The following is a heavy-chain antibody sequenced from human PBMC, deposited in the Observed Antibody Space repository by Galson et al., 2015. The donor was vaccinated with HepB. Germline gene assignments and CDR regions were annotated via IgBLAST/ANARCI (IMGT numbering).Heavy chain of an antibody. Sequence: SLRLSCAASGFTFSDYYMSWIRQTPGEGMEWVSNIRGNSRYTNYADSVKGRFTISRDNAKNSLYLQMDSLRAEDTAVYYCAREFIGQFGVTDLWGQGTLVTVSS. V-gene: IGHV3-11*06. J-gene: IGHJ5*02. CDR3: AREFIGQFGVTDL. D-gene: IGHD3-3*01. CDR2: IRGNSRYT. CDR1: GFTFSDYY.